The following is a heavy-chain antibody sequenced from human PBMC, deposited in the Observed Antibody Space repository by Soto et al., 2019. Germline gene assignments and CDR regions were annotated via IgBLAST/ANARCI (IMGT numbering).Heavy chain of an antibody. D-gene: IGHD3-22*01. CDR3: ARSPADDSSGYYSDY. Sequence: ASVKVSCKASGYTFTSYGISWVRQAPGQGLECMGWISAYSGNTNYAQKLQGRVTMTTDTSTSTAYMELRSLRSDDTAVYYCARSPADDSSGYYSDYWGQGTLVTVSS. CDR2: ISAYSGNT. J-gene: IGHJ4*02. V-gene: IGHV1-18*01. CDR1: GYTFTSYG.